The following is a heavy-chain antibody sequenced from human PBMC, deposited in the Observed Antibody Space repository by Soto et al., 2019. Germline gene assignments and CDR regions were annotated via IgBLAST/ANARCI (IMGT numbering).Heavy chain of an antibody. D-gene: IGHD4-17*01. CDR3: ARRRGGPSSTVTTPHDAFDI. Sequence: GESLKISCKGSGYSFTSYWIGWVRQMPGKGLEWMGIIYPGDSDTRYSPSFQGQVTISADKSISTAYLQWSSLKASDTAMYYCARRRGGPSSTVTTPHDAFDIWGQGTMVTVSS. J-gene: IGHJ3*02. CDR2: IYPGDSDT. CDR1: GYSFTSYW. V-gene: IGHV5-51*01.